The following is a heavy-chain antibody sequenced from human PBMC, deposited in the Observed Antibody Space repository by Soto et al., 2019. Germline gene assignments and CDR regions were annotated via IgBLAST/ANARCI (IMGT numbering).Heavy chain of an antibody. CDR3: ARNMDYYYGRGSGNGHGV. D-gene: IGHD3-10*02. CDR1: GYTFTAYH. CDR2: INPKFGDT. Sequence: QVRLVQSGAEVKEPGDSVSVSCEASGYTFTAYHIHWVRQAPGQGLEWMGWINPKFGDTGYAQDFQGRVSMTSDMSISTVYMELSRLTYDDTAIYYCARNMDYYYGRGSGNGHGVWGQGTTVTVFS. J-gene: IGHJ6*02. V-gene: IGHV1-2*02.